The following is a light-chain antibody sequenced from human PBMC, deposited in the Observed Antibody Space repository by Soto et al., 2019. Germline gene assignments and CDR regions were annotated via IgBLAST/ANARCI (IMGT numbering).Light chain of an antibody. Sequence: EIAMTQSPVTLSASPGERVTLSCRASQSVNINLAWYQQRPGQAPRVLIYGASNRASGIPDRFSGSGSGTDFTLTISSLEPDDFALYYCQQYKDWPPLTFGGGTWVEIK. V-gene: IGKV3D-15*01. J-gene: IGKJ4*01. CDR2: GAS. CDR3: QQYKDWPPLT. CDR1: QSVNIN.